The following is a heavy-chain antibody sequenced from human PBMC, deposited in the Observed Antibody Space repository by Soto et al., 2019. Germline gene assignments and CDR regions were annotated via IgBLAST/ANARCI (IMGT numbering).Heavy chain of an antibody. J-gene: IGHJ6*04. CDR3: ARVLFDDWIFSPSDDDYCDLMYV. Sequence: SENLSHPCTVSAGSLRTNYRSLFRQPPGKGLEWIGYIYYSGSTNYNPSLKSRVTISVDTSKNQFSLKLSSVTAADTAVYYCARVLFDDWIFSPSDDDYCDLMYVCGKGTSVTVSA. V-gene: IGHV4-59*01. CDR1: AGSLRTNY. CDR2: IYYSGST. D-gene: IGHD1-1*01.